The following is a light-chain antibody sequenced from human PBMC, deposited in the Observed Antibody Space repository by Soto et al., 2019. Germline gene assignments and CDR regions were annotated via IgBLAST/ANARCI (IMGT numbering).Light chain of an antibody. CDR1: SSNIGNNY. J-gene: IGLJ2*01. V-gene: IGLV1-51*01. CDR3: GTWDSSLSAVV. CDR2: DNN. Sequence: QSVLTQPPSGSAAPGQKVTISCSGSSSNIGNNYVSWYQQLPGTAPKLLIYDNNKRTSGIPDRFSGSKSGTSATLGITGLQTGDEADDYCGTWDSSLSAVVFGGGTKLTVL.